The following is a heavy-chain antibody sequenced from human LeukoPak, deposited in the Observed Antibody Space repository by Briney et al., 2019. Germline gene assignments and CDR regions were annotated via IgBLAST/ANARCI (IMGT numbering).Heavy chain of an antibody. J-gene: IGHJ4*02. CDR3: AREGTTGWAF. CDR1: GGSISSHH. CDR2: IYSSGST. Sequence: SETLSLTCSVSGGSISSHHWIWIRQPPGKGLEWIGYIYSSGSTKYNPSLKSRVTMSVDTSKNQFSLKLSSVTAADTAVYFCAREGTTGWAFWGQGTLVTVSS. D-gene: IGHD1-1*01. V-gene: IGHV4-59*11.